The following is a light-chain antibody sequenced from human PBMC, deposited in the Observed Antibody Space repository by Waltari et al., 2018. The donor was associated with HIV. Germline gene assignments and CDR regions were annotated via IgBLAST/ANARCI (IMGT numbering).Light chain of an antibody. CDR1: QDVRTS. CDR3: QHYYSVPPT. J-gene: IGKJ4*01. CDR2: GAS. V-gene: IGKV1-8*01. Sequence: IRLTQSPSSLSASIGDNITLTCRASQDVRTSLAWYRQRPGGGPNLLLYGASSLQTGIPSRFTGRGSGTIFTLTISDLQSEDFALYYCQHYYSVPPTFGEGTRVE.